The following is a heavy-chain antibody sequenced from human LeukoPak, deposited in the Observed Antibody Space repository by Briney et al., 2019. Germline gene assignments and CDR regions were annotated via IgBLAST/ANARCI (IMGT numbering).Heavy chain of an antibody. CDR3: ARALGYSYGYAVDY. Sequence: GGSLRLSCAASGFIFSNYNMNWVRQTPGTGLEWLSYMSSSSGTIYYADSVKGRFTISGDNAKNSLYLQMNSLRAEDTAVYYCARALGYSYGYAVDYWGQGTLVTVSS. CDR2: MSSSSGTI. D-gene: IGHD5-18*01. J-gene: IGHJ4*02. V-gene: IGHV3-48*01. CDR1: GFIFSNYN.